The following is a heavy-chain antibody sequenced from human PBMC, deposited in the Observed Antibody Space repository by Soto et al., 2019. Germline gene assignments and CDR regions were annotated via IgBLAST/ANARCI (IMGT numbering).Heavy chain of an antibody. V-gene: IGHV4-34*01. Sequence: SETLSLTCAVYGGSFSGYYWSWIRQPPGKGLEWIGEINHSGSTNYNPSLKSRVTISVDTSKNQFSLKLSSVTAADTAVYYCARVLGGNRVYWGQGTLVTVSS. D-gene: IGHD2-15*01. CDR2: INHSGST. CDR3: ARVLGGNRVY. J-gene: IGHJ4*02. CDR1: GGSFSGYY.